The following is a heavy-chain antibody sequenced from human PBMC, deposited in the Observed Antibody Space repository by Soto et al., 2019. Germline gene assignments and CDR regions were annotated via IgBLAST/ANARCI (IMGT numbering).Heavy chain of an antibody. CDR2: INSEGTTS. D-gene: IGHD5-12*01. J-gene: IGHJ4*02. CDR1: GFTFGTYW. V-gene: IGHV3-74*01. Sequence: EVQLVESGGGLVQPGGSLRLSCAVSGFTFGTYWMHWVRQTPGKGLVWVSRINSEGTTSAYADSVRGRFTISRDNAKKKHFLEMNSLRVEDTALYYWSLIVAGPFGHRGQGTLVTVSS. CDR3: SLIVAGPFGH.